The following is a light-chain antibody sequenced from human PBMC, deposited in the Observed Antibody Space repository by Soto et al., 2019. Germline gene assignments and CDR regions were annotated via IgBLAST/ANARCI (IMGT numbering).Light chain of an antibody. CDR3: QQYGSSGT. V-gene: IGKV3-20*01. CDR1: QSVSSSY. J-gene: IGKJ1*01. Sequence: IGLTLSLGTLSLSKGERATLSCRASQSVSSSYLAWYQQKPGQAPRLLIYGASNRATGIPDRFSGSGSGTDFTLTISRLEPEDFAVYYCQQYGSSGTFGQGTKVDI. CDR2: GAS.